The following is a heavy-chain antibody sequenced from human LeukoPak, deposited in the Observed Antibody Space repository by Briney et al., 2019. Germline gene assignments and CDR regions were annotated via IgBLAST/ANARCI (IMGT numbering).Heavy chain of an antibody. CDR1: GFPFSSYP. Sequence: GGSLTLSCAASGFPFSSYPMSWARPAPGKGLVGVSALSGSGGSTYSADSVKGRFTISRDNSKNTLYLQMDSLRAEDTAVYYCAKDYYYDSSGYYGNWFDPWGQGTLVTVSS. CDR3: AKDYYYDSSGYYGNWFDP. D-gene: IGHD3-22*01. V-gene: IGHV3-23*01. CDR2: LSGSGGST. J-gene: IGHJ5*02.